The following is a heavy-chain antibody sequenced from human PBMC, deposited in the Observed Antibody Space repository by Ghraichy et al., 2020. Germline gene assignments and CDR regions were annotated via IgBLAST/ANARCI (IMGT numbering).Heavy chain of an antibody. CDR1: GDTFTSYG. D-gene: IGHD6-19*01. Sequence: ASVKVSCKASGDTFTSYGISWVRQAPGQGLEWRGWISAYNGNTNYAQKLQGRVTMTTDTSTSTAYMELRSLRSDDTAVYYCARGKRDSSGWYLYYYYMDVWGKGTTVTVSS. J-gene: IGHJ6*03. V-gene: IGHV1-18*01. CDR3: ARGKRDSSGWYLYYYYMDV. CDR2: ISAYNGNT.